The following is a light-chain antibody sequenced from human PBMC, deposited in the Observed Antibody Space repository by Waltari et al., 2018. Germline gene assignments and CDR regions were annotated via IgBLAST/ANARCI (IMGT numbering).Light chain of an antibody. CDR3: EQYFTTPFT. CDR1: QNSHTSDNEKH. J-gene: IGKJ2*01. CDR2: GAS. V-gene: IGKV4-1*01. Sequence: DIVMTQSPDSLAASLGEGATINCQSSQNSHTSDNEKHLAWYQKKPGQPPRLLIFGASTRESEVPDLFRGSGSGADVSLSIIGLQAEYVTVYFCEQYFTTPFTFGHGTKVGIK.